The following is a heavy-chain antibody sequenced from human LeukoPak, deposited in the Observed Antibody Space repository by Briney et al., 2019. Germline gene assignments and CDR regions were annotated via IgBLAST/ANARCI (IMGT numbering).Heavy chain of an antibody. Sequence: PGGSLRLSCAASGFTFSSYAMSWVRQAPGKGLEWVSAISGSGGSTYYADSVKGRFTISRDNSKNTLYLHMNSLRAEDTAVYYCAKDAPRLAVAATRAFLFDYWGQGTLVTVSS. CDR1: GFTFSSYA. J-gene: IGHJ4*02. D-gene: IGHD6-19*01. V-gene: IGHV3-23*01. CDR3: AKDAPRLAVAATRAFLFDY. CDR2: ISGSGGST.